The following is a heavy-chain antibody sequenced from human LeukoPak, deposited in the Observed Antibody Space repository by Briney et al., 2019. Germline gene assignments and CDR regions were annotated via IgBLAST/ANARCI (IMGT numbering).Heavy chain of an antibody. D-gene: IGHD1-26*01. Sequence: GGSLRLSCAASGFTFSSYGMHWVRQAPGKGLEWVAFIRYDGSNKYYADSVKGRFTISRDNPKNTLYLQMNSLRAEDTAVYYCAREFDGSASGAGYWGQGTLVTVSS. CDR1: GFTFSSYG. V-gene: IGHV3-30*02. J-gene: IGHJ4*02. CDR2: IRYDGSNK. CDR3: AREFDGSASGAGY.